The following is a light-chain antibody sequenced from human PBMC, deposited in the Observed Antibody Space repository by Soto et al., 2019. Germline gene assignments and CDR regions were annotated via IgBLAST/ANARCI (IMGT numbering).Light chain of an antibody. Sequence: EIVMTQSPATLSVSPGERVTLSCRASQFISNSLAWYQQRPGQPPRLLIYGASIRAAGISARFSGSGSGTEFTLTISSLQSEDFAVYYCQQSSNWPRTFGQGTKVDIK. J-gene: IGKJ1*01. V-gene: IGKV3-15*01. CDR3: QQSSNWPRT. CDR1: QFISNS. CDR2: GAS.